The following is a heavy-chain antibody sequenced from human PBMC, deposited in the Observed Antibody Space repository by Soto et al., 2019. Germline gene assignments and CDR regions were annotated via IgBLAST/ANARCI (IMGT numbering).Heavy chain of an antibody. CDR2: INHSGRV. CDR1: GGSFSGHS. Sequence: SETLSLTCAVYGGSFSGHSWTWIRQSPGKGLEWIGDINHSGRVNYGPSLKSRVTISLDTSKNQFSLILSAVTAADTAMYYCSTRAYDTNGYYRFDPWGQGTLVTVSS. V-gene: IGHV4-34*01. CDR3: STRAYDTNGYYRFDP. J-gene: IGHJ5*01. D-gene: IGHD3-22*01.